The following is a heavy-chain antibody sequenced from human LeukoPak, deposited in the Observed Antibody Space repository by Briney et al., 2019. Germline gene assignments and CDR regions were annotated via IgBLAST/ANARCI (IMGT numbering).Heavy chain of an antibody. J-gene: IGHJ5*02. D-gene: IGHD2-2*02. CDR2: GYYSGST. CDR3: ARDIYCSSTSCYRSWFDP. Sequence: PSETLSLTCTVSGGSISSSSNYWGSIRPPPGKGLEWIGSGYYSGSTYYTPSLKRRVTISVDTSKNQFSLKLSSVTAADTAVYYCARDIYCSSTSCYRSWFDPWGQGTLVTVSS. V-gene: IGHV4-39*07. CDR1: GGSISSSSNY.